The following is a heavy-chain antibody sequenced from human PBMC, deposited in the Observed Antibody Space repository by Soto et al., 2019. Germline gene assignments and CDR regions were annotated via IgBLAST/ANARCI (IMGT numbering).Heavy chain of an antibody. J-gene: IGHJ5*02. CDR2: IYWNNDI. CDR1: GFSFSSDGVG. V-gene: IGHV2-5*01. Sequence: QITLKESGPTLVQPTQTLTLTCTFSGFSFSSDGVGVGWIRQPPGKALEWLALIYWNNDIRYNPSLKNRLTITKDTSNNPVVLTITNLDPVDTATYYCAHRGYGNYPRDNWFDPWGQGTLVTVSS. CDR3: AHRGYGNYPRDNWFDP. D-gene: IGHD4-17*01.